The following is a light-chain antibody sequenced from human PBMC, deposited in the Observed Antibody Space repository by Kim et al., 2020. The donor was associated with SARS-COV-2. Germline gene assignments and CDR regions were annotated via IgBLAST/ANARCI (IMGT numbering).Light chain of an antibody. CDR2: DAS. Sequence: GDRVTITCRASESVSTWLVWYQQRPGKAPKLLISDASNLESGVPSRFSGSGFGTEFTLTISSLQPDDFATYYCQQYNSYYTFGQGTKLEI. J-gene: IGKJ2*01. V-gene: IGKV1-5*01. CDR1: ESVSTW. CDR3: QQYNSYYT.